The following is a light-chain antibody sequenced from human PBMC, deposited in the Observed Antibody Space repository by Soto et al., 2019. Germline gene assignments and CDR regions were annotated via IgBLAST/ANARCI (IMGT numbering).Light chain of an antibody. Sequence: EIVLTQSPGTLSLSPGERATLSCRASQSVSSSNLAWYQQKHGQAPRLLMYGASSRATGIPDRFSGSGSGTDFTLTISRLEPEDFAVYYCQQRSNWPLVTFGPGTRVDV. CDR2: GAS. CDR1: QSVSSSN. J-gene: IGKJ3*01. CDR3: QQRSNWPLVT. V-gene: IGKV3D-20*02.